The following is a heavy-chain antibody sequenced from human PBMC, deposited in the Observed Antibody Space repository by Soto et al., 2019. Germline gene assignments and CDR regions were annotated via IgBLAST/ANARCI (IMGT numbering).Heavy chain of an antibody. CDR1: GFTVSSNY. CDR2: IYSGGST. Sequence: GGSLRLSCAASGFTVSSNYMSWVRQAPGKGLEWVSVIYSGGSTYYADSVKGRFTISRHNSKNTLYLQMNSLRVEDTAVYYCARDLRNYDSSGYYHDAFDIWGQGTMVTVSS. J-gene: IGHJ3*02. D-gene: IGHD3-22*01. CDR3: ARDLRNYDSSGYYHDAFDI. V-gene: IGHV3-53*04.